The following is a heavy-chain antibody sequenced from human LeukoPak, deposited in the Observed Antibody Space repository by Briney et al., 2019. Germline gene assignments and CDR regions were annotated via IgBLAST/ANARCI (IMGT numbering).Heavy chain of an antibody. Sequence: PSETLSLTCTVSGYSISSGYYWGWIRQPPGKGLEWIGSIYHSGSTYYNPTLKSRVTISVDTSKNQFSLKLSSVTAADTAVYYCARDLLAAAGTSYFDYWGQGTLVTVSS. CDR3: ARDLLAAAGTSYFDY. J-gene: IGHJ4*02. CDR1: GYSISSGYY. CDR2: IYHSGST. V-gene: IGHV4-38-2*02. D-gene: IGHD6-13*01.